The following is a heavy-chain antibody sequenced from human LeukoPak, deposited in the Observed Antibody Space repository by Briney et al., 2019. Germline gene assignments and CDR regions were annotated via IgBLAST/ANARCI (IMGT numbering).Heavy chain of an antibody. CDR2: ISYDGSNK. J-gene: IGHJ4*02. V-gene: IGHV3-30*18. CDR1: GFTFSSYG. CDR3: AKDSLRVRGVIMGS. Sequence: PGRSLRLSCAASGFTFSSYGMHWVRQAPGKGLEWVAVISYDGSNKYYADSVKGRFTISRDNSKNTLYLQMNSLRAEDTAVYYCAKDSLRVRGVIMGSWGQGTLVTVSS. D-gene: IGHD3-10*01.